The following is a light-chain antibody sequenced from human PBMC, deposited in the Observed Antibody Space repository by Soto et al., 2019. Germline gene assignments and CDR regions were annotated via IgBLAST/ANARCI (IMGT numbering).Light chain of an antibody. J-gene: IGKJ4*01. CDR1: QSVSSSY. Sequence: IVSTQSPGTLSLSPVERATLSCRASQSVSSSYLAWYQQKPGQAPRLLIYGASTRATGIPARFSGSGSGAEFTRTISSLQSEDFAVYYCQQYNNWRLSFDGSAKVDI. CDR2: GAS. CDR3: QQYNNWRLS. V-gene: IGKV3-15*01.